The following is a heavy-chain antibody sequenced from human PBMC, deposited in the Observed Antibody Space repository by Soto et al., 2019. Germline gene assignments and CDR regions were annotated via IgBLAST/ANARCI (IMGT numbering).Heavy chain of an antibody. CDR2: ISYDGSNK. Sequence: SGGSLRLSCAASGFTFSSYAMHWVRQAPGKGLEWVAVISYDGSNKYYADSVKGRFTISRDNSKNTLYLQMNSLRAEDTAVYYCARDRAEYCSGGSCYSGIFDYWGQGTLVTVSS. D-gene: IGHD2-15*01. CDR1: GFTFSSYA. V-gene: IGHV3-30-3*01. J-gene: IGHJ4*02. CDR3: ARDRAEYCSGGSCYSGIFDY.